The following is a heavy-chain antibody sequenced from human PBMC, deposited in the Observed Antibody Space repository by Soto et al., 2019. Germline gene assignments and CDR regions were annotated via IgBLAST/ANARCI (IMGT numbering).Heavy chain of an antibody. CDR1: GFTFSSYG. CDR2: IWYDGSNK. D-gene: IGHD3-9*01. J-gene: IGHJ6*02. Sequence: QVQLVESGGGVVQPGRSLRLSCAASGFTFSSYGMHWVRQAPGKGLEWVAVIWYDGSNKYYADSVKGRFTISRDNSKNTLYLQMHSLRAEDTAVYYCAGRVRYDILTGFRYGMDVWGQGTTVTVSS. V-gene: IGHV3-33*01. CDR3: AGRVRYDILTGFRYGMDV.